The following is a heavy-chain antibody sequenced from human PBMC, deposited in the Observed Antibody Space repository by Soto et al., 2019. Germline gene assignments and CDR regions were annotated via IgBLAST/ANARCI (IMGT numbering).Heavy chain of an antibody. CDR1: GGSFSGYY. Sequence: SETLSLTCAVYGGSFSGYYWSWIRQPPGKGLEWIGEINHSGSTNYNPSLKSRVTISVDTSKNQFSLKLSSVTAADTAVYYCATASGSTYGGPYYYYGLDVWGQGTTVTVSS. V-gene: IGHV4-34*01. CDR3: ATASGSTYGGPYYYYGLDV. CDR2: INHSGST. J-gene: IGHJ6*02. D-gene: IGHD2-15*01.